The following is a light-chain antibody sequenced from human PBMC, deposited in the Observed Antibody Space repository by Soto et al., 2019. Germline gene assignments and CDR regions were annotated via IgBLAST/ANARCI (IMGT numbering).Light chain of an antibody. CDR3: QTWDTGARVV. CDR2: LSSDGSH. CDR1: SGHSSYA. Sequence: QPVLTQSPSASASLGASVKLTCTLSSGHSSYAIAWHQQQPEKGPRYLMKLSSDGSHSKGAGIPDRFSGSSSGAERYLTISGLQSEDEADYYCQTWDTGARVVFGGGTKLTVL. J-gene: IGLJ2*01. V-gene: IGLV4-69*01.